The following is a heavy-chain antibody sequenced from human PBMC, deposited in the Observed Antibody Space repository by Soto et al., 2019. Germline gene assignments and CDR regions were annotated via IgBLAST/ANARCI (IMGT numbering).Heavy chain of an antibody. Sequence: LSLTCSVPGGAISSYYWSWVRQPAGKGLEWIGRVFSSGSTNYNASLKSRVTMSIDTSKNEVSLTLRSVTAADTGVYYCARVAFSYFGMDVWGPGTTVTVSS. J-gene: IGHJ6*02. D-gene: IGHD3-3*02. V-gene: IGHV4-4*07. CDR3: ARVAFSYFGMDV. CDR1: GGAISSYY. CDR2: VFSSGST.